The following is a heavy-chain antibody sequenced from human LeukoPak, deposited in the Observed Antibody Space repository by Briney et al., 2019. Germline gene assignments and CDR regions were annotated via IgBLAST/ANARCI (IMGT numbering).Heavy chain of an antibody. CDR3: AKLTSASGAYGVDV. Sequence: GGSLRLSCAASGFTFSSYAMSWVRQAPGKGLEWVSTISGSGGSKHYADSVEGRFTISRDNSKNTVYLQMNSLRAEDTAIYYCAKLTSASGAYGVDVWGQGTTVTVSS. D-gene: IGHD3-10*01. V-gene: IGHV3-23*01. J-gene: IGHJ6*02. CDR2: ISGSGGSK. CDR1: GFTFSSYA.